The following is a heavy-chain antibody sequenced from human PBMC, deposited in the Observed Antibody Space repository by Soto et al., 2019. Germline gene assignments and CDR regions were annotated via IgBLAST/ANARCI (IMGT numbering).Heavy chain of an antibody. V-gene: IGHV4-39*01. Sequence: TVAWGNIGNSSCCWGCIRQPPGKGLEWIGSIYYSGSTYYNPSLKSRVTISVDTSKNQFSLKLSSVTAADTAVYYCARHMTGTTFRYYYYYMDVWGKGTTVTVSS. CDR3: ARHMTGTTFRYYYYYMDV. CDR2: IYYSGST. D-gene: IGHD1-7*01. CDR1: WGNIGNSSCC. J-gene: IGHJ6*03.